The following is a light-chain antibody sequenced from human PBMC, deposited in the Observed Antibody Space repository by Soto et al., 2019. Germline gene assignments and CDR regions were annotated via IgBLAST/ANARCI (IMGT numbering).Light chain of an antibody. CDR1: QGIRND. J-gene: IGKJ1*01. CDR3: LQDYNYPWT. V-gene: IGKV1-6*01. CDR2: AAS. Sequence: AIQMTQPPSSLSASVGDRVTITCRASQGIRNDLGWYQQKPGKAPKLLIYAASSLQSGVPSRFSGSGSGTDITLTISSLQPEDFATYYCLQDYNYPWTFGQGTKVEIK.